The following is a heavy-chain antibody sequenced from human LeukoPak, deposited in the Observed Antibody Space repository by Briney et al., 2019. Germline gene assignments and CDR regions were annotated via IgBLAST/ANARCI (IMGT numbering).Heavy chain of an antibody. CDR1: GFSFSSYA. Sequence: PGGSLRLSCAASGFSFSSYAMSWVRQAPGKGLEWVSSISAGGSDTYYADSAKGRFTFSRDNSKNTLYLQMNSLRAEDTAIYYCAKNGYSASWYLIFDYWGQGTLVTVSS. J-gene: IGHJ4*02. D-gene: IGHD6-13*01. V-gene: IGHV3-23*01. CDR3: AKNGYSASWYLIFDY. CDR2: ISAGGSDT.